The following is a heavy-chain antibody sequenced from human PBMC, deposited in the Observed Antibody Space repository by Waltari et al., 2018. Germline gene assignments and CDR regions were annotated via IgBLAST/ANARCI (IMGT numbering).Heavy chain of an antibody. CDR1: GFTVTSVA. J-gene: IGHJ4*02. D-gene: IGHD3-3*01. Sequence: VQRLEAGGGLVPPGGSLRLSCAASGFTVTSVAMGWVRQAPGKGLEWVSALSGSGGSTYYADSVKGRFTISRDNSKNTLYLQMNSLRAEDTAVYYCAKDRDLVTIFGSTDYWGQGTLVTVSS. CDR2: LSGSGGST. CDR3: AKDRDLVTIFGSTDY. V-gene: IGHV3-23*01.